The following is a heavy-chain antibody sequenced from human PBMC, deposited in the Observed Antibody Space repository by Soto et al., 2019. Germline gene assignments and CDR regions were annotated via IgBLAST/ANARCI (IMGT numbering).Heavy chain of an antibody. D-gene: IGHD3-10*01. CDR3: ARGATMVRGVIEGYYGMDV. CDR2: ISSSSSTI. CDR1: GFTFSSYS. Sequence: GGSLRLSCAASGFTFSSYSMNWVRQAPGKGLEWVSYISSSSSTIYYADSVKGRFTISRDNAKNSLYLQMNSLRDEDTAVYYCARGATMVRGVIEGYYGMDVWGQGTTVTVSS. V-gene: IGHV3-48*02. J-gene: IGHJ6*02.